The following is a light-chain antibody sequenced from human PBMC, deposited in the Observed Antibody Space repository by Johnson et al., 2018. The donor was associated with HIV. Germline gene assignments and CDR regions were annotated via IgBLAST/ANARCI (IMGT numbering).Light chain of an antibody. J-gene: IGLJ1*01. CDR2: ENN. V-gene: IGLV1-51*02. CDR1: SSNIGNNY. Sequence: QLVLTQPPSVSAAPGQKVTISCSGSSSNIGNNYVSWYQQLPGTAPKLLIYENNKRPSGIPDRFSGSKSGTSATLGITGLQTGDEADYYCGTWDSSRSADVFGTGTKGTVL. CDR3: GTWDSSRSADV.